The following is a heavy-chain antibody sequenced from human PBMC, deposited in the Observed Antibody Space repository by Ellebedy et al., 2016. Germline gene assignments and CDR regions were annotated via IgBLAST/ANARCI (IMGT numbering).Heavy chain of an antibody. J-gene: IGHJ2*01. CDR1: GFTFSSYG. CDR2: ISSSSSYI. CDR3: ARDTGSGTYFDL. V-gene: IGHV3-21*01. D-gene: IGHD3-10*01. Sequence: GESLKISXAASGFTFSSYGMHWVRQAPGKGLEWVSSISSSSSYIYYADSVKGRFTISRDNAKNSLYLQMNSLRAEDTAVYYCARDTGSGTYFDLWGRGTLVTVSS.